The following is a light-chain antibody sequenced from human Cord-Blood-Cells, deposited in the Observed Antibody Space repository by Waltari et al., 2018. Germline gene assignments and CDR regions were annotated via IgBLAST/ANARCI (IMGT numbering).Light chain of an antibody. CDR2: GAS. V-gene: IGKV3-15*01. CDR3: QQYNNWPKT. Sequence: IVMTQSPATLPVSPGERATLSCRARQSVSSNLAWYQQKPGQAPRLLIYGASTRATGIPARFIGSGSGTEFTLTISSLQSEDFAVYYCQQYNNWPKTFGQGTKVEIK. J-gene: IGKJ1*01. CDR1: QSVSSN.